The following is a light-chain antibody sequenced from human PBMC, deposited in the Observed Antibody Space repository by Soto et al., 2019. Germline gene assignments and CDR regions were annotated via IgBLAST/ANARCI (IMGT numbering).Light chain of an antibody. CDR1: QSIFNY. V-gene: IGKV1-39*01. CDR2: AAS. CDR3: QQSYSSPWT. J-gene: IGKJ1*01. Sequence: DIQVTQSPSSLSASVGDRVTITCWASQSIFNYLNWYQQKPGKAPKLLIYAASSLQSGVPSRFSGGGAGTDFTLTISSLQPEDFATYYCQQSYSSPWTFGLGTKVEIK.